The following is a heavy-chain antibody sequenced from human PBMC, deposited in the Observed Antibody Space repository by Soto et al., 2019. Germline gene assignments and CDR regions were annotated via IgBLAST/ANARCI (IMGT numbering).Heavy chain of an antibody. CDR1: GYTLTELS. V-gene: IGHV1-24*01. Sequence: ASVKVSCKVSGYTLTELSMHWVRQAPRKGLEWMGGFDPEDGETIYAQKFQGRVTMTEDTSTDTAYMELSSLRSEDTAVYYCATARRIISIAVAGMFDYWGQGTLVTVSS. J-gene: IGHJ4*02. CDR3: ATARRIISIAVAGMFDY. D-gene: IGHD6-19*01. CDR2: FDPEDGET.